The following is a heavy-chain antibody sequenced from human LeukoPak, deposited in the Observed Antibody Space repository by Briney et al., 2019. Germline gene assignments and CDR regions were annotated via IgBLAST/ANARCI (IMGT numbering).Heavy chain of an antibody. V-gene: IGHV1-24*01. CDR2: SDPEDGET. D-gene: IGHD2-21*02. CDR1: GSTLSDLS. CDR3: VTDRARLFWYFDL. Sequence: GASVKVSCKVSGSTLSDLSIHWVRQAPGKGLEYVGGSDPEDGETFHAQNFQGRITMTEDTSIDTAYMELSRLRSEDTAVYYCVTDRARLFWYFDLWGRGTLVTVSS. J-gene: IGHJ2*01.